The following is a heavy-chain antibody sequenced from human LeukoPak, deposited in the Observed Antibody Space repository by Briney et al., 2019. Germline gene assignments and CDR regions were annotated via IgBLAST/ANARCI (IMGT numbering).Heavy chain of an antibody. CDR3: ARTSARGAQFDY. V-gene: IGHV4-4*07. CDR1: GGSISNYY. D-gene: IGHD3-10*01. J-gene: IGHJ4*02. CDR2: IYASGST. Sequence: PSETLSLTCTVSGGSISNYYWSWIRQPAGMGLEWIGRIYASGSTNYNPPLRSRVTMSVDTSNNQFSLTLSSVTAADTDVYYCARTSARGAQFDYWGQGTLVTVSS.